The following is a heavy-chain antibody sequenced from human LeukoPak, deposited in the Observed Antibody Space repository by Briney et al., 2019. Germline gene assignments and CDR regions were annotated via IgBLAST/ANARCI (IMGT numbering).Heavy chain of an antibody. J-gene: IGHJ6*03. CDR3: ARGEVYCSSTSCHTNMDV. CDR2: MNPNSGNT. CDR1: GYTFTSHY. Sequence: ASVKVSCKASGYTFTSHYIYWVRQATGQGLEWMGWMNPNSGNTGYAQKFQGRVTMTRNTSISTAYMELSSLRSEDTAVYYCARGEVYCSSTSCHTNMDVWGKGTTVTISS. D-gene: IGHD2-2*01. V-gene: IGHV1-8*02.